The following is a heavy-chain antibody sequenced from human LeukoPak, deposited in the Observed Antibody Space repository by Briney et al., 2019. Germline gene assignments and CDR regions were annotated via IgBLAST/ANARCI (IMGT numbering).Heavy chain of an antibody. D-gene: IGHD2-15*01. J-gene: IGHJ4*02. CDR3: ARGGELGYCSGGSCYRIDY. CDR2: IIPIFGTA. CDR1: GGTFSSYA. Sequence: GASVKVSCKASGGTFSSYAISWVRQAPGQGLEWMGGIIPIFGTANYAQKFQGRVTITADESTSTAYMELSSLRSEDTAVYYCARGGELGYCSGGSCYRIDYWGQGTLVTVSS. V-gene: IGHV1-69*13.